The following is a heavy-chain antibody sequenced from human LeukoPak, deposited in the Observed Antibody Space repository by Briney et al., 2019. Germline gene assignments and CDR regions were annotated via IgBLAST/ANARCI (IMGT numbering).Heavy chain of an antibody. J-gene: IGHJ4*02. D-gene: IGHD6-19*01. CDR2: INHSGST. Sequence: SETLSLTCAVYGGSFSGYYWSWIRQPPGKGLEWIGEINHSGSTNYNPSLKSRVTISVDTSKNQFSLKLSSVTAADTAVYYCARVGPIAVAAYYFAYWGQGTLVTVSS. CDR1: GGSFSGYY. V-gene: IGHV4-34*01. CDR3: ARVGPIAVAAYYFAY.